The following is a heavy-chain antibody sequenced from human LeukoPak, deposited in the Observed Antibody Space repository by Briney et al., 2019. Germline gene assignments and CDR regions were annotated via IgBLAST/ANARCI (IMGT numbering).Heavy chain of an antibody. CDR1: GGSISSGGYY. CDR2: IYYSGST. CDR3: ARIGGITMVRGVPGYYFDY. J-gene: IGHJ4*02. Sequence: SETLSLTCTVSGGSISSGGYYWSWIRQPPGKGLEWIGYIYYSGSTYYNPSLKSRVTISVDTSKNQFSLKLSSVTAADTAVYYCARIGGITMVRGVPGYYFDYWGQGTLVTVSS. D-gene: IGHD3-10*01. V-gene: IGHV4-30-4*01.